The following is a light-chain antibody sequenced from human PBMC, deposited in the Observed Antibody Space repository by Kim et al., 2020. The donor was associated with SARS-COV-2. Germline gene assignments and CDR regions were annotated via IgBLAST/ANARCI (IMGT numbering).Light chain of an antibody. Sequence: SYELTQPPSVSVSPGKTATISCGGNSLVAKTVHWYQHKPGPAPVLVIHYDNERPSGIPERIAASTSGYTATLTVSRGEAADEADDYCQGWYGDSNLVVFGGGTQLTVL. J-gene: IGLJ3*02. CDR3: QGWYGDSNLVV. CDR1: SLVAKT. CDR2: YDN. V-gene: IGLV3-21*04.